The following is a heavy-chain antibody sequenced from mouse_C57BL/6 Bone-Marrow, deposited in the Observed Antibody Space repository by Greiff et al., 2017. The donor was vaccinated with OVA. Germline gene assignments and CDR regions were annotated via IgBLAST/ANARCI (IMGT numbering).Heavy chain of an antibody. D-gene: IGHD1-1*01. V-gene: IGHV14-4*01. CDR1: GFNIKDDY. CDR2: IDPENGDT. Sequence: DVQLQESGAELVRPGASVKLSCTASGFNIKDDYMHWVKQRPEQGLEWIGWIDPENGDTEYASKFQGKATITADTSSNTAYLQLSSLTSEDTAVYYCTPPYYYGSSYVTYWGQGTLVTVSA. CDR3: TPPYYYGSSYVTY. J-gene: IGHJ3*01.